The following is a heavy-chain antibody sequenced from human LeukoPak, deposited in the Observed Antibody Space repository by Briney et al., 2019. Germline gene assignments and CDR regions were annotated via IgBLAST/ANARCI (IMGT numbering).Heavy chain of an antibody. J-gene: IGHJ6*02. CDR1: GFTVSSNY. CDR2: IYSGGST. CDR3: AIFWSAPRGMGV. D-gene: IGHD3-3*01. V-gene: IGHV3-53*01. Sequence: GGSLRLSCAASGFTVSSNYMSWVRQAPGKGLEWVSVIYSGGSTYYADSVKGRFTISRDNSKNTLYLQMNSLRAEDTAVYYCAIFWSAPRGMGVWGQGTTVTVSS.